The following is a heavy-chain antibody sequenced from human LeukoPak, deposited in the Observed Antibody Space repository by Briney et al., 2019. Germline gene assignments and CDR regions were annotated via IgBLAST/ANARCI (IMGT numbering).Heavy chain of an antibody. D-gene: IGHD5-24*01. CDR3: ARDDSYGIFLNVDY. CDR2: ISTSTGDT. V-gene: IGHV1-18*01. Sequence: ASVKVSCKTSGYSFILYGISWVRQAPGQGPEWMGWISTSTGDTKYIQKFQGRVTLTTVTTTSTAYMELSSLRSDDTAVYYCARDDSYGIFLNVDYWGQGTLVTVSS. CDR1: GYSFILYG. J-gene: IGHJ4*02.